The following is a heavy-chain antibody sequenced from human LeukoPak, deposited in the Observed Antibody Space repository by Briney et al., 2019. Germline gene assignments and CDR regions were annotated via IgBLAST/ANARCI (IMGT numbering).Heavy chain of an antibody. D-gene: IGHD3-10*01. V-gene: IGHV4-39*07. CDR2: IYYSGST. CDR3: ARGPAPMIRDYYMDV. CDR1: GGSISSSSYY. Sequence: SETLSLTCTVSGGSISSSSYYWGWIRQPPGKGLEWIGSIYYSGSTYYNPSLKSRVTISVDTSKNQFSLKLSSVTAADTAVYYCARGPAPMIRDYYMDVWGKGTTVTVSS. J-gene: IGHJ6*03.